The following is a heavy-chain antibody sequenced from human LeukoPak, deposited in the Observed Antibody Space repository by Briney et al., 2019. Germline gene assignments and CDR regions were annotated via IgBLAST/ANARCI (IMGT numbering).Heavy chain of an antibody. J-gene: IGHJ4*02. CDR1: AFTVSINY. Sequence: PGGSLRLSCAASAFTVSINYMSWVRQAPGKWMEWVSFIYIGGSTYYPDSVKGRFSISRDNSKNTLYLPMNSLRAEDTAVYYCALESGDSMGYWGQGTLVTVSS. CDR3: ALESGDSMGY. V-gene: IGHV3-53*01. CDR2: IYIGGST. D-gene: IGHD2-21*02.